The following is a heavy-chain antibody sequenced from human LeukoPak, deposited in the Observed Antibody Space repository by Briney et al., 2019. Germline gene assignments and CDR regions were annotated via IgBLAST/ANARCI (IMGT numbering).Heavy chain of an antibody. J-gene: IGHJ5*02. CDR3: ARELSGSQKGGSFDP. CDR1: GGSISSGGYS. V-gene: IGHV4-31*11. D-gene: IGHD1-26*01. CDR2: IYYSGST. Sequence: PSETLSLTCAVSGGSISSGGYSWSWIRQHPGKGLEWIGYIYYSGSTSYNPSLRSRVTISVDTSKNQFSLKLNYVTAADTAIYYCARELSGSQKGGSFDPWGQGTLVTVSS.